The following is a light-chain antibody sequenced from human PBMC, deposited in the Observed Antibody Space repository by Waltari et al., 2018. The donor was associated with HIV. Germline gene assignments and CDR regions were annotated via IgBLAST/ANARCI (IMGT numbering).Light chain of an antibody. CDR2: NNT. J-gene: IGLJ2*01. CDR1: SSNIVSNT. CDR3: AAWDDSLNGMI. V-gene: IGLV1-44*01. Sequence: VLPQPPSPSGTPGQRVTISCSGSSSNIVSNTLNLYQQLPGTAPKLLINNNTERPSWFPDRLSGSTSGTASSLASSGLQSEDDADYYCAAWDDSLNGMIFGGGTKLTVL.